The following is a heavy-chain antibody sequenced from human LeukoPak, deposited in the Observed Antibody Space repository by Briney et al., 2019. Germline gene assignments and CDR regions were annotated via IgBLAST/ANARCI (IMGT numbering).Heavy chain of an antibody. J-gene: IGHJ3*02. CDR1: GYTFTSYD. V-gene: IGHV1-69*04. D-gene: IGHD2-2*02. CDR3: ARGVRPATAIPGAFDI. Sequence: SVKVSCKASGYTFTSYDINWVRQAPGQGLEWMGRIIPILGIANYAQKFQGRVTITADKSTSTAYMELSSLRSEDTAVYYCARGVRPATAIPGAFDIWGQGTMVTVSS. CDR2: IIPILGIA.